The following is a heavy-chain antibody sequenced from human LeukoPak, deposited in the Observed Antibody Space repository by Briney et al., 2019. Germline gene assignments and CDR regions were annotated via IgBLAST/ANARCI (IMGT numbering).Heavy chain of an antibody. D-gene: IGHD6-19*01. V-gene: IGHV3-7*03. CDR1: GFTFSSYW. J-gene: IGHJ4*02. CDR2: IMQDGSEK. CDR3: ARDLVAVAGEFDY. Sequence: GGSLRLSCAASGFTFSSYWMSWVRQAPGKGLEWVANIMQDGSEKYYVDSVKGRFTISRDNAKNSLYLQMNSLRAEDTAVYYCARDLVAVAGEFDYWGQGTLVTVSS.